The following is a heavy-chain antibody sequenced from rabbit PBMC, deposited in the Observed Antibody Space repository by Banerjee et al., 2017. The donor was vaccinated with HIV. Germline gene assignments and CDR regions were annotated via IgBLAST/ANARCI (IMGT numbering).Heavy chain of an antibody. J-gene: IGHJ4*01. Sequence: QSLEESGGDLVKPGASLTLTCTASGFSFSGSYYMCWVRQAPGKGLEWIACIYGGSSDSSYYASWASVRFTISRTSSTTVTLQMTSLTAADTATYFCARWGSGWSLSLWGPGTLVTVS. CDR3: ARWGSGWSLSL. CDR2: IYGGSSDSS. V-gene: IGHV1S40*01. D-gene: IGHD1-1*01. CDR1: GFSFSGSYY.